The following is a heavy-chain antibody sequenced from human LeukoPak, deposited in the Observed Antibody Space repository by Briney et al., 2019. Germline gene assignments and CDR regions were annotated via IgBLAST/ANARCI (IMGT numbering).Heavy chain of an antibody. D-gene: IGHD1-1*01. CDR1: GFTFSDYY. CDR3: ASTRYNWNSYYYYGMDV. V-gene: IGHV3-11*01. J-gene: IGHJ6*02. Sequence: GGSLRLSCAASGFTFSDYYMSWIRQAPGKGLEWVSYISSSGSTIYYADSVKGRFTISRDNAKNSLYLQMNSLRAEDTAVYYCASTRYNWNSYYYYGMDVWGQGTTVTVSS. CDR2: ISSSGSTI.